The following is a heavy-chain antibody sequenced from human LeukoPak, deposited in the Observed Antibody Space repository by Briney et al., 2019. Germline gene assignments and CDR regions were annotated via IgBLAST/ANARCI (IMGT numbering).Heavy chain of an antibody. CDR2: IYYSGST. Sequence: LETLSLTCTVSGGSISSYYWSWIRQPPGKGLEWIGYIYYSGSTNYNPSLKSRVTISVDTSKNQFSLKLSSVTAADTAVYYCARAGQLDAFDIWGQGTMVTVSS. V-gene: IGHV4-59*08. D-gene: IGHD5-18*01. CDR3: ARAGQLDAFDI. CDR1: GGSISSYY. J-gene: IGHJ3*02.